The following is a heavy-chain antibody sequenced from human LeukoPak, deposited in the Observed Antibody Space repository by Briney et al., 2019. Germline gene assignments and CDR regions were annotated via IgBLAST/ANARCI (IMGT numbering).Heavy chain of an antibody. J-gene: IGHJ5*02. D-gene: IGHD3-3*01. V-gene: IGHV3-30*02. CDR2: IRYDGSNK. CDR3: AKSGDYDSQFDP. Sequence: GGSLRLSCAASGFTFSSYGMRWVRQAPGKGLEWVAFIRYDGSNKYYADSVKGRFTISRDNSKNTLYLQMNSLRAEDTAVYYCAKSGDYDSQFDPWGQGTLVTVSS. CDR1: GFTFSSYG.